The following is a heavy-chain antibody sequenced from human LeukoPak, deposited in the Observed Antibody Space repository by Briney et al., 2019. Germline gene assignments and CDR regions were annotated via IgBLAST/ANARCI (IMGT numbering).Heavy chain of an antibody. CDR2: INTNTGNP. CDR1: GYSFTKYA. J-gene: IGHJ5*02. V-gene: IGHV7-4-1*02. D-gene: IGHD3-10*01. CDR3: ARSAIAAWFGVGWFDP. Sequence: ASVKVSCKASGYSFTKYAMNWVRQAPGQGLEWMGWINTNTGNPTYAQGFTGRFVFSLDTSVSTAYLQISSLKAEDTAVYYCARSAIAAWFGVGWFDPRGQGTLVTVSA.